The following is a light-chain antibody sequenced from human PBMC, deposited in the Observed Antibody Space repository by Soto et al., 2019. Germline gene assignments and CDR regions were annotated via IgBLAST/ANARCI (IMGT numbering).Light chain of an antibody. CDR1: SSDVGGYNY. CDR2: DVS. CDR3: SSYTSSRTPYV. V-gene: IGLV2-14*01. J-gene: IGLJ1*01. Sequence: QSALTQPASVSGSPGQSITISCTGTSSDVGGYNYVSWYQQHPGKAPKLMIYDVSNRPSGVSNRFSGSKSGNTASLTISGLPAEDGADYYCSSYTSSRTPYVFGTGTKLTVL.